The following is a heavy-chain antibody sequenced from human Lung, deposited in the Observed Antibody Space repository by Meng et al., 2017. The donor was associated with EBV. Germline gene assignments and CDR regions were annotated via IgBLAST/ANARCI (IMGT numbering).Heavy chain of an antibody. D-gene: IGHD3-22*01. CDR2: IYYSGST. V-gene: IGHV4-31*03. CDR1: GCITSSGGHY. Sequence: VQRPGPTPGLVNPSPTLSLPCTCSGCITSSGGHYWSWIRQHPDKGPEWIGYIYYSGSTYYRPSLKSRLTISVDTSKNQLSLRLSSVTAADTAVYYCARGLWYYDLGGCFDNWGRGTLVTVSS. J-gene: IGHJ4*02. CDR3: ARGLWYYDLGGCFDN.